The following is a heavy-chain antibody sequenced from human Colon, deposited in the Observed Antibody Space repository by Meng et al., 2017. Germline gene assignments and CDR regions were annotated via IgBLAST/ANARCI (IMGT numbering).Heavy chain of an antibody. D-gene: IGHD2-21*02. V-gene: IGHV3-21*01. J-gene: IGHJ4*02. CDR1: GFTWTGYS. Sequence: EVQLVESGGGLVKPGGSLSVSWAASGFTWTGYSMNWVRQASGKGLEWVSTISSTTRYIYYADSLKGRFTISRDNAKKSLYLKMNSLRAEDTAVYYCAREGAVVTTIGGGYFDYWGQGILVTVSS. CDR3: AREGAVVTTIGGGYFDY. CDR2: ISSTTRYI.